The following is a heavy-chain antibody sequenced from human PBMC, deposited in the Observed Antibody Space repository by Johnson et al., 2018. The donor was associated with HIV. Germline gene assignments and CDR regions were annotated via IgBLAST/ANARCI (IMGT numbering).Heavy chain of an antibody. CDR3: ARDQGVRRVVVFDDAFDV. CDR2: ISGSGSAR. J-gene: IGHJ3*01. CDR1: GFTFSDHY. Sequence: MQLVESGGALVKPGGSLRLSCAASGFTFSDHYMDWVRQAPGKGLEWVASISGSGSARYYADSVKGRFTISRDNARTSLYLQMNSLRAEDTAVYYCARDQGVRRVVVFDDAFDVWGQGTMVTVSS. V-gene: IGHV3-11*04. D-gene: IGHD2-15*01.